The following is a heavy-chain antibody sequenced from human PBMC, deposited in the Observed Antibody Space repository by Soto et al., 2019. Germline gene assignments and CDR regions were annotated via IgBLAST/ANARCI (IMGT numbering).Heavy chain of an antibody. Sequence: SETLSLTCTVSGDSVSSYSWSWIRQVAGKGLEWIGRLYTSGSTKYSPSLKSRVTMSVDASKNQFSMRLSSVTAADTAVYYCVRDGSKTLRDCFDPWGQGILVTVS. CDR2: LYTSGST. CDR3: VRDGSKTLRDCFDP. V-gene: IGHV4-4*07. J-gene: IGHJ5*02. CDR1: GDSVSSYS. D-gene: IGHD4-17*01.